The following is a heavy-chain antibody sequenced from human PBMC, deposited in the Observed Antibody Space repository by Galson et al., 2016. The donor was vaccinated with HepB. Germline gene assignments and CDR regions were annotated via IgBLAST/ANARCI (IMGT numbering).Heavy chain of an antibody. J-gene: IGHJ4*02. CDR1: GFTFSSYG. D-gene: IGHD5-12*01. Sequence: SLRLSCAASGFTFSSYGMHWVRQAPGKGLEWVAVISYDGSNKYYADSVKGRSTISRDNSKKTLYMQMNSLRAEDTAVYYCAKWGGSGYDWARLDYWGQGTLVTVSS. CDR2: ISYDGSNK. V-gene: IGHV3-30*18. CDR3: AKWGGSGYDWARLDY.